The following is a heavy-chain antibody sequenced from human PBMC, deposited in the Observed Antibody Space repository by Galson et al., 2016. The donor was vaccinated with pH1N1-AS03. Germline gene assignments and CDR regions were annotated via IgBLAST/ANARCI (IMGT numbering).Heavy chain of an antibody. V-gene: IGHV1-18*01. D-gene: IGHD4-23*01. Sequence: SVKVSCKASGYTFTNYGISWVRQAPGQGLEWMGWISAYNGNTNYAQKLQGRVTMTTDTSTSTAYMELRSLRSADTAVYSCARGWPDYGGDSFLGWDHWGQGSLVTVSS. J-gene: IGHJ4*02. CDR1: GYTFTNYG. CDR2: ISAYNGNT. CDR3: ARGWPDYGGDSFLGWDH.